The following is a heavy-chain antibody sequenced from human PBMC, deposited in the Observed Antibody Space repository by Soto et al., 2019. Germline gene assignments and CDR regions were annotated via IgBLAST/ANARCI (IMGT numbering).Heavy chain of an antibody. CDR3: VKGDLDTAVVNSPDAFDV. J-gene: IGHJ3*01. V-gene: IGHV3-30*18. D-gene: IGHD5-18*01. CDR1: GFMFNDYG. CDR2: ISYHGNNK. Sequence: PGGSLRLSCEASGFMFNDYGMHWVRQAPGKGLDWVAVISYHGNNKYYAQSVKGRFTISRDNSKNTLFLHMDSLRPEDTAVYHCVKGDLDTAVVNSPDAFDVWGPGTMVTVSS.